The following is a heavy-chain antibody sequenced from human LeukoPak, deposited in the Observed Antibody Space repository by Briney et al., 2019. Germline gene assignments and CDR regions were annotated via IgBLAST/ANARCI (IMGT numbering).Heavy chain of an antibody. J-gene: IGHJ4*02. CDR1: GFTFSNYW. Sequence: GGSLRLSCAASGFTFSNYWMHWVRQAPGKGLVWVSRINSDGSRTTYADSVKGRFTISRDNAKNTLYLQMNSLRADDTAVYYCARDRSNSWSKDYWGQGTLVTVSS. CDR2: INSDGSRT. CDR3: ARDRSNSWSKDY. V-gene: IGHV3-74*01. D-gene: IGHD6-13*01.